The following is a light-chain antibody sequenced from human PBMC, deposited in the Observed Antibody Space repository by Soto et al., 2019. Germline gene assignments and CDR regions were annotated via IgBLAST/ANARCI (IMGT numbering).Light chain of an antibody. V-gene: IGLV2-14*03. CDR2: NVY. CDR1: SSDVGAYNF. J-gene: IGLJ1*01. CDR3: SAYTVSRTYV. Sequence: QSVLTQPASVSGSPGQSITISCTGTSSDVGAYNFVSWHQQHPGKAPKLMIYNVYDRPPGISYRFSGSKSGNTASLTISGLQGEDEADYYCSAYTVSRTYVFGTGTKVTVL.